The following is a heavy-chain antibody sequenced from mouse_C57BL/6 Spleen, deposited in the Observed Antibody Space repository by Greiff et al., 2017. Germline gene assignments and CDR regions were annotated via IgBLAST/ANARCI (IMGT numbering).Heavy chain of an antibody. CDR1: GYTFTSYG. CDR3: ASDGYYLDY. J-gene: IGHJ2*01. CDR2: IYPRSGNT. D-gene: IGHD2-3*01. V-gene: IGHV1-81*01. Sequence: LVESGAELARPGASVKLSCKAYGYTFTSYGISWVKQRTGPGLEWIGEIYPRSGNTYYNEKFKGKATLTADKSSSTAYMELRSLTSEDSAVYFCASDGYYLDYWGQGTTLTVSS.